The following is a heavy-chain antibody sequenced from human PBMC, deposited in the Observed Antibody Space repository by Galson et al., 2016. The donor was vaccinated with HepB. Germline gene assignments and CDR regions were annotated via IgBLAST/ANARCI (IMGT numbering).Heavy chain of an antibody. J-gene: IGHJ4*02. CDR3: ARDNGYSYGYWDY. V-gene: IGHV1-46*01. D-gene: IGHD5-18*01. Sequence: SVKVPCKASGYTFINYFLHWVRQAPGQGPEWMGIINPSSGGSANFAQKFQGRVSMTSDRSTSTVYMELSSLRSEDTAVYYCARDNGYSYGYWDYWGQGTLVTVSS. CDR1: GYTFINYF. CDR2: INPSSGGSA.